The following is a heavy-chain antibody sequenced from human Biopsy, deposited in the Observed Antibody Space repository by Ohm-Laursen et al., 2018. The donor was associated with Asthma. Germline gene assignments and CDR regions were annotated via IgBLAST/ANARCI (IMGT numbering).Heavy chain of an antibody. CDR1: GVSFSSFG. CDR2: ISYDGSKK. CDR3: AKGRYKWSDGYYGLDV. V-gene: IGHV3-30*18. J-gene: IGHJ6*02. Sequence: RSLRLSCTASGVSFSSFGMNWVRQAPGKGLEWVAVISYDGSKKEYGGSVKGRFTISRDNSKDTVYLQMNSLRAEDTAVYYCAKGRYKWSDGYYGLDVWGQGTTVTVS. D-gene: IGHD1-20*01.